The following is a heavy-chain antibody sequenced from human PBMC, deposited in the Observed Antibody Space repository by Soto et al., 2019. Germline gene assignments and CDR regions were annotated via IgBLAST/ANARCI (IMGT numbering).Heavy chain of an antibody. D-gene: IGHD5-12*01. V-gene: IGHV2-26*01. CDR1: GFSLSNARMA. CDR3: ARIRRVEILATFQYTWYFDL. Sequence: QVTLTESGPVLVKPTETLTLTCSVSGFSLSNARMAVSWIRQPPGKALEWLGNIFSNDEKSYSTSLKSRLTISKDTSKSQVVLTMPKMDPAYTAIYYCARIRRVEILATFQYTWYFDLWGLGTVVTVST. J-gene: IGHJ2*01. CDR2: IFSNDEK.